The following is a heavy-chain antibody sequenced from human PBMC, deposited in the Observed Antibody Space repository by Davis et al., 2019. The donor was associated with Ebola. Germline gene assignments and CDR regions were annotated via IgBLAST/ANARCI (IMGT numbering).Heavy chain of an antibody. CDR2: IIPILGIA. D-gene: IGHD3-22*01. Sequence: SVKVSCKASGGTFSSYAISWVRQAPGQGLEWMGRIIPILGIANYAQKFQGRVTMTRDTSTSTVYMELSSLRSEDTAVYYCARDSRPYDSSGYYNDYWGQGTLVTVSS. CDR1: GGTFSSYA. J-gene: IGHJ4*02. CDR3: ARDSRPYDSSGYYNDY. V-gene: IGHV1-69*04.